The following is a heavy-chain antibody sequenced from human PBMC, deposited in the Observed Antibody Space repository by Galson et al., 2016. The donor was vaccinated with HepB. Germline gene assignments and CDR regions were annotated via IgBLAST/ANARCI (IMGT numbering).Heavy chain of an antibody. Sequence: SVKVSCKASGYSFMNYAIHWVRQAPGQGLEWMGWINAGNGNRKSSHNFQGRVTLTRDTSATTAYMELNSLRSEDTAVYYCARDQAGATKVFDFWGQGTMVIVSS. D-gene: IGHD1-26*01. CDR1: GYSFMNYA. J-gene: IGHJ3*01. CDR3: ARDQAGATKVFDF. CDR2: INAGNGNR. V-gene: IGHV1-3*01.